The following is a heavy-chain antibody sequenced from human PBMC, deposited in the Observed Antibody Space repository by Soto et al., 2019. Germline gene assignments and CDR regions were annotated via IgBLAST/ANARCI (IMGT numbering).Heavy chain of an antibody. Sequence: SETLSLTCTVSGGSISSYYWSWIRQPPGKGLEWIGYIYYSGSTNYNPSLKSRVTISVDTSKNQFSLKLSSVTAADTAVYYCAGRLTTVTTQWAYWGQGTLVTVPQ. CDR2: IYYSGST. J-gene: IGHJ4*02. CDR1: GGSISSYY. CDR3: AGRLTTVTTQWAY. D-gene: IGHD4-4*01. V-gene: IGHV4-59*01.